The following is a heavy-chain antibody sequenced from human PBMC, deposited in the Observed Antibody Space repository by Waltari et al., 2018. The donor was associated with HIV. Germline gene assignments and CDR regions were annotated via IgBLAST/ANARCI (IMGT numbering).Heavy chain of an antibody. CDR2: IRYDGTNK. D-gene: IGHD3-22*01. V-gene: IGHV3-30*02. CDR3: AKAPHHYDSSGPVY. J-gene: IGHJ4*02. CDR1: GSTFSNHA. Sequence: QVQLVESGGGVVQPGGSLRRSCPASGSTFSNHALDGVRQAPGKGLQWVAFIRYDGTNKYYADSVKGRFIISRDNSKNTLSLQMHSLRAEDTAVYYCAKAPHHYDSSGPVYWGQGTLVTVSS.